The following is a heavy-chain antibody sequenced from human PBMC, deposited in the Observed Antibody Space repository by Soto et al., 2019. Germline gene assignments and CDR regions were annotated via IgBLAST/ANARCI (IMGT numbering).Heavy chain of an antibody. CDR3: AREQGQQLVLPYGMDV. D-gene: IGHD6-13*01. CDR1: GYTFTSYG. Sequence: QVQLVQSGAEVKKPGASVKVSCKASGYTFTSYGISWVRQAPGQGLEWMGWISAYNGNTNYAQKLQGRVTMTTDTSTRTAYMELRSLRSDDTAVYYCAREQGQQLVLPYGMDVWGQGTTVTVSS. V-gene: IGHV1-18*01. CDR2: ISAYNGNT. J-gene: IGHJ6*02.